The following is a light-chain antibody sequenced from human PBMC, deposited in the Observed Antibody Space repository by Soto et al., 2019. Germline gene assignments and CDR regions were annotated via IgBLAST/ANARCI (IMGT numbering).Light chain of an antibody. CDR1: QSLLHSNGYNY. V-gene: IGKV2-28*01. J-gene: IGKJ1*01. Sequence: DIVMTQSPLSLPVTPGEPASISCRSSQSLLHSNGYNYLDWYLQKPGQSPQLLIYLGSNRASGVPDRISASGPATHFRHKITSVDAEDLGVKCRMQPLLTPRTFGPGTQVDIK. CDR3: MQPLLTPRT. CDR2: LGS.